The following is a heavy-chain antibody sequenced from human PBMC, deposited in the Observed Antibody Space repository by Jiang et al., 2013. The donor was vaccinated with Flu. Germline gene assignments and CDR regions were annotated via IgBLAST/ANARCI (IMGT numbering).Heavy chain of an antibody. D-gene: IGHD2-15*01. CDR1: GDSISSSNW. V-gene: IGHV4-4*02. CDR2: IYYSGST. CDR3: TRETRNGRYFQH. Sequence: GSGLVKPSGTLSLTCAVSGDSISSSNWWSWVRQPPGKGLEWIGEIYYSGSTNYNPSLKSRVTISVDKSKNQFSLKLSSLTAADTAVYYCTRETRNGRYFQHWGQGTLVTVSS. J-gene: IGHJ1*01.